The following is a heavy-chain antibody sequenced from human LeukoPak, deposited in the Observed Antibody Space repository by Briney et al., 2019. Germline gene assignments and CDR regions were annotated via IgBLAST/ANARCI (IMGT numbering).Heavy chain of an antibody. J-gene: IGHJ4*02. V-gene: IGHV3-23*01. CDR3: AKTMVRGVIIKVGDYFDY. Sequence: PGGSLRLSCAASGFTFSSYATSWVRQAPGKGLEWVSAISGSGGSTYYADSVKGRFTISRDNSKNTLYLQMNSLRAEDTAVYYCAKTMVRGVIIKVGDYFDYWGQGTLVTVSS. CDR2: ISGSGGST. CDR1: GFTFSSYA. D-gene: IGHD3-10*01.